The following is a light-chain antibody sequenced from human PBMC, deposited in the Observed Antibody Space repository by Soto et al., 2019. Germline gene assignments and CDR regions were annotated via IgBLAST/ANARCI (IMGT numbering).Light chain of an antibody. Sequence: QCVRTHPASGSGSPGRGITISCTGTSSDVGAYNFVSWYQHHPDKAPKVVIYDVANRPSGVSYRFPASKSGNTASLTISGLQAEDEADYYCMSFTSSNTYVFGTGTKVTV. V-gene: IGLV2-14*03. CDR3: MSFTSSNTYV. CDR2: DVA. J-gene: IGLJ1*01. CDR1: SSDVGAYNF.